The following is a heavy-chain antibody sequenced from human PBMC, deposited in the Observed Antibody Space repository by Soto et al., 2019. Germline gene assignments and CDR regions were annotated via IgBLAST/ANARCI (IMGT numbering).Heavy chain of an antibody. Sequence: SETLSLTCTVSGGSISSGGYYWSWIRQHPGKGLEWIGYIYYSGSTYYNPSLKSRVTISVDTSKNQFSLKLSSVTAADTAVYYGARVQYGDYDYFDYWGQGTLVTVSS. J-gene: IGHJ4*02. V-gene: IGHV4-31*03. CDR2: IYYSGST. CDR3: ARVQYGDYDYFDY. D-gene: IGHD4-17*01. CDR1: GGSISSGGYY.